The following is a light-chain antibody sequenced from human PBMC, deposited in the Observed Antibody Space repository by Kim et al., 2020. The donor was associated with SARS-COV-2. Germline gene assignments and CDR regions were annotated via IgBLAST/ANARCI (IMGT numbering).Light chain of an antibody. CDR2: AAS. J-gene: IGKJ4*01. Sequence: VSPAERVTSSCRASQGVRNNVAWFQQKPGQAPRLLIYAASTRATGIPAMFGGSGSGTEFTLTISSLQSEDCAVYYCQQYNTRFLSFGGGTKVDIK. V-gene: IGKV3-15*01. CDR1: QGVRNN. CDR3: QQYNTRFLS.